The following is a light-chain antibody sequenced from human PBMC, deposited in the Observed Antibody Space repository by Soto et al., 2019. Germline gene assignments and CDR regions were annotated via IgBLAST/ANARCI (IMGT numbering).Light chain of an antibody. Sequence: DTVMTQSPDSLAVSLGERVTINCKSSRSLLYSSTNRNYLAWFQQKPGQPPKLLTYWGSTRESGVPDRFTGSGSGTDFTLTISSLQAEDVAVYYCQQYYSSPWTFGQGTKVEIK. CDR1: RSLLYSSTNRNY. V-gene: IGKV4-1*01. CDR3: QQYYSSPWT. J-gene: IGKJ1*01. CDR2: WGS.